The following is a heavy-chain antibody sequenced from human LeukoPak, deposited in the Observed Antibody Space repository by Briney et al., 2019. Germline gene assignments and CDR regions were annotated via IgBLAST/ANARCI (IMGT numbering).Heavy chain of an antibody. Sequence: GGSLRLSCAASGFTFSSYGMHWVRQAPGKGLEWVAVISYDGSNKYYADSVKGRFTISRDNSKNTLYLQMNSLRAEDTAVYYCAKVGQWLLTDEYYFDYWGQGTLVTVSS. CDR2: ISYDGSNK. V-gene: IGHV3-30*18. CDR1: GFTFSSYG. J-gene: IGHJ4*02. CDR3: AKVGQWLLTDEYYFDY. D-gene: IGHD6-19*01.